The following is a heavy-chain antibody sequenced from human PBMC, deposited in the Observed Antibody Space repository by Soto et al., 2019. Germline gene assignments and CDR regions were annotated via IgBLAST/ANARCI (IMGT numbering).Heavy chain of an antibody. J-gene: IGHJ4*01. CDR2: IYYSGST. CDR1: GGSISSGGYY. V-gene: IGHV4-31*03. CDR3: ARTSQSTVTTFHY. D-gene: IGHD4-17*01. Sequence: QVQLQESGPGLVKPSQTLSLTCTVSGGSISSGGYYLSWIRQHPGTGLAWIGYIYYSGSTYYNPSLKSRVTISVHTAKKQVSLNLSSVTAADTAVYYCARTSQSTVTTFHYRGQGNPVTVSS.